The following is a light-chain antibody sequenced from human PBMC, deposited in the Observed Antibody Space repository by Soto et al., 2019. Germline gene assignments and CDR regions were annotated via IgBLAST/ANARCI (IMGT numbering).Light chain of an antibody. V-gene: IGKV1-5*03. CDR2: EAS. CDR3: QHYNSYSEA. CDR1: QSISSW. Sequence: DIQMTQSPSPLSASVGDRVTITCRASQSISSWLAWYQQKPGKAPKLLIYEASRLEIGVPSRFSGSGSGTEFTLTISSMQPDDFATYYCQHYNSYSEAFGQGTKVDIK. J-gene: IGKJ1*01.